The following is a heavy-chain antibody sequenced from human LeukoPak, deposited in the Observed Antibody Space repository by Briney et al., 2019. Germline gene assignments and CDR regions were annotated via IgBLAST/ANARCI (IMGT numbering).Heavy chain of an antibody. V-gene: IGHV4-59*01. CDR2: VYYTGNT. CDR3: AGGAESHYDRHLDY. CDR1: GGSISTYY. J-gene: IGHJ4*02. D-gene: IGHD1-26*01. Sequence: SETLSLTCTVSGGSISTYYWSWIRQPPGKGLEWIGYVYYTGNTDYNPSLKSRVTISVDTSKKQFSLNLRSVSAADTAVYYCAGGAESHYDRHLDYWGQGTLVTVSS.